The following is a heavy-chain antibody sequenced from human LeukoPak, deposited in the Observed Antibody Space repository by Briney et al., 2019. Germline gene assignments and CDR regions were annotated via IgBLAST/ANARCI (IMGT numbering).Heavy chain of an antibody. V-gene: IGHV3-43*02. CDR3: ETNFGAYYNDTSGYYDC. CDR1: GFTFDDYA. CDR2: ISRDGNST. D-gene: IGHD3-22*01. J-gene: IGHJ4*02. Sequence: GGSLRLSCAASGFTFDDYAMHWVRQPPGKGLEWVSLISRDGNSTYYAGSVKGRFTISRDNSKNSLHLQMNSLRTEDTAFYYFETNFGAYYNDTSGYYDCWGQGTLVTVSS.